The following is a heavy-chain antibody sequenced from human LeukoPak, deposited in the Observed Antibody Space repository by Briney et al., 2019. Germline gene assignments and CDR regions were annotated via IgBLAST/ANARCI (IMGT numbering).Heavy chain of an antibody. CDR1: GFTFDDYA. V-gene: IGHV3-23*01. Sequence: PGGSLRLSCAASGFTFDDYAMHWVRQAPGKGLEWVSAISGSGGSTYYADSVKGRFTISRDNSKNTLYLQMNSLRAEDTAVYYCAKAGYYLYTDFDYWGRGTLVTVSS. J-gene: IGHJ4*02. D-gene: IGHD3-22*01. CDR2: ISGSGGST. CDR3: AKAGYYLYTDFDY.